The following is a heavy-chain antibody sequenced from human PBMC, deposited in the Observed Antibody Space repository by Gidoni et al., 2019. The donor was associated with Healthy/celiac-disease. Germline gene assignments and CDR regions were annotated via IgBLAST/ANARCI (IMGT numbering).Heavy chain of an antibody. V-gene: IGHV4-39*01. Sequence: QLQLQESGPGLVKPSETLSLTCTVSGGSISSSSYYWGWIRQPPGKGLEWIGSIYYSGSTYYNPSLKSRVTISVDTSKNQFSLKLSSVTAADTAVYYCARHPSPQTTDYYGMDVWGQGTTVTVSS. CDR3: ARHPSPQTTDYYGMDV. D-gene: IGHD1-7*01. CDR2: IYYSGST. CDR1: GGSISSSSYY. J-gene: IGHJ6*02.